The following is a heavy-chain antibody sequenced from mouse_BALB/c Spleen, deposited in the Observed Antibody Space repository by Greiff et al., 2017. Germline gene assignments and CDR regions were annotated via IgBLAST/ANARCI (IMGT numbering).Heavy chain of an antibody. CDR1: GYTFTSYW. D-gene: IGHD1-1*01. Sequence: QVQLQQSGPELVRPGASVKMSCKASGYTFTSYWMHWVKQRPGQGLEWIGMIDPSNSETRLNQKFKGKATLTADKSSSTAYMQLSSLTSEDSAVYFCARRGNYGSSPDYWGQGTTLTVSS. J-gene: IGHJ2*01. V-gene: IGHV1S127*01. CDR3: ARRGNYGSSPDY. CDR2: IDPSNSET.